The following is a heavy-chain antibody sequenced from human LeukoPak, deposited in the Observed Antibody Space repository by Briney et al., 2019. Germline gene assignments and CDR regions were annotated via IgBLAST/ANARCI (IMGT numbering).Heavy chain of an antibody. D-gene: IGHD6-19*01. J-gene: IGHJ3*02. CDR3: ARFSLGIAVAGTGEAFDI. V-gene: IGHV4-4*07. Sequence: SETLSLTCTVSGGSISSYYWSWIRRPAGKGLEWIGRIYTSGSTNYNPSLTSRVTMSVDTSKNQFSLKLSSVTAADTAVYYCARFSLGIAVAGTGEAFDIWGQGTMVTVSS. CDR1: GGSISSYY. CDR2: IYTSGST.